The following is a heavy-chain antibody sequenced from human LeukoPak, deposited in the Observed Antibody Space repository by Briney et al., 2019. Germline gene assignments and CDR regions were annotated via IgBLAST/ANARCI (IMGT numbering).Heavy chain of an antibody. CDR2: ISDIGSI. CDR1: GVSISNYY. D-gene: IGHD2/OR15-2a*01. Sequence: SETLSLTCTVSGVSISNYYWSWIRPPPGLGLEWIAYISDIGSINYSPSLKSRVPVSLDTFKNQFSLKLSSVTAADTAVYYCAGHHPRNTVDFWGQGTLVTVSS. CDR3: AGHHPRNTVDF. J-gene: IGHJ4*02. V-gene: IGHV4-59*08.